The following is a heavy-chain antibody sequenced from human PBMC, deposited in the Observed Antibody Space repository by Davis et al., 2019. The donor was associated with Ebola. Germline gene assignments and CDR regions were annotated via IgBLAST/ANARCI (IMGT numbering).Heavy chain of an antibody. Sequence: GSLRLSCAASGFNFNTYAMSWVRQAPGKGPEWVSGMSGSGDRTNYADFVRGRFTISRDNSKNTVYLQLDRLRVEDTATYYCTTSYVGIVYASDVWGQGSKVVVSS. D-gene: IGHD3-10*02. J-gene: IGHJ3*01. CDR3: TTSYVGIVYASDV. V-gene: IGHV3-23*01. CDR2: MSGSGDRT. CDR1: GFNFNTYA.